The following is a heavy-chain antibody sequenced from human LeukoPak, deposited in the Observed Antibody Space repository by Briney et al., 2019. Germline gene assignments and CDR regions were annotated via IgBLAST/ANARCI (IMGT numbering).Heavy chain of an antibody. J-gene: IGHJ4*02. CDR3: ARAWQWLVQQSPFDY. CDR2: IWYDGSNK. D-gene: IGHD6-19*01. V-gene: IGHV3-33*01. Sequence: GGSLRLSCAASGFTFSSYGMHWVRQAPGKGLEWVAVIWYDGSNKYYADSVKGRFTISRDNSKNTLYLQMNSLRAEDTAVYYCARAWQWLVQQSPFDYWGQGTLVTVSS. CDR1: GFTFSSYG.